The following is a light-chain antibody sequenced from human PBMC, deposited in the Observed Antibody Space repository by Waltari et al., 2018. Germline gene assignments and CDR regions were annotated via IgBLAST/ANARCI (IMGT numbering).Light chain of an antibody. Sequence: QSVLTQPPSASGTPGPRVTIPCSGPSSTIGSNTVNWYQQLPGPAPQPLIYSNNQRPSVVPDRFSGSKAGTSASLAISGLQSEDEADYYCAAWDDSLNGVVFGGGTKLTVL. J-gene: IGLJ2*01. CDR3: AAWDDSLNGVV. CDR1: SSTIGSNT. V-gene: IGLV1-44*01. CDR2: SNN.